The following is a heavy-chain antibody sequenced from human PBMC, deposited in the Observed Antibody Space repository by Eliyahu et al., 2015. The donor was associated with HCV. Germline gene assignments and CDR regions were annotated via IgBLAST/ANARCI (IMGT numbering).Heavy chain of an antibody. Sequence: EVQLVESGGGLVKPGGSLRLSCAASGFTFSXYSMXWVRQAPGKGLEWVSXISSSSSYIYYADSVKGRFTISRDNAKNSLYLQMNSLRAEDTAVYYCARDLDYGGNSYDYYYYGMDVWGQGTTVTVSS. V-gene: IGHV3-21*01. CDR1: GFTFSXYS. J-gene: IGHJ6*02. D-gene: IGHD4-23*01. CDR2: ISSSSSYI. CDR3: ARDLDYGGNSYDYYYYGMDV.